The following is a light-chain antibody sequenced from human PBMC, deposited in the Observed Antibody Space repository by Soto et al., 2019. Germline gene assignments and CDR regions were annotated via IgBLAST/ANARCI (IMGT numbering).Light chain of an antibody. Sequence: QSVLTQPASVSGSPGQSITISCTGTSSDVGADKYVSWYQQHPGKVPKLIIYEVSDRPSGVSNRFSGSKSGNTASLSISGLQAEDEADYYCSSYPNTNTVIFGGGTKLTVL. J-gene: IGLJ2*01. CDR1: SSDVGADKY. CDR2: EVS. V-gene: IGLV2-14*01. CDR3: SSYPNTNTVI.